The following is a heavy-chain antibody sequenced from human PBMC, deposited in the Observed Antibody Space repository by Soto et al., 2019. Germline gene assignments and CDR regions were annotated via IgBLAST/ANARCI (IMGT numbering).Heavy chain of an antibody. V-gene: IGHV5-51*01. CDR1: GYSFTSYW. Sequence: GESLKISCKGSGYSFTSYWIGWVRQMPGKGLEWMGIIYPGDSDTRYSPSFQGQVTISADKSISTAYLQWSSLKASDTAMYYCARQGTTVTTTDAVDYYYYYGMDVWGQGTTVTVSS. CDR3: ARQGTTVTTTDAVDYYYYYGMDV. D-gene: IGHD4-4*01. J-gene: IGHJ6*02. CDR2: IYPGDSDT.